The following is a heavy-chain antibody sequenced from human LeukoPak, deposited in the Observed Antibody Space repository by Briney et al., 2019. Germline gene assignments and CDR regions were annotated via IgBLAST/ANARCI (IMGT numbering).Heavy chain of an antibody. CDR2: ISSSSSYI. CDR3: AREGSSWPNHDAFDI. Sequence: PGGSLRLSCAASGFTFSTFAVHWVRQAPGKGLEWVSSISSSSSYIYYADSVKGRFTISRDNAKNSLYLQMNSLRAEDTAVYYCAREGSSWPNHDAFDIWGQGTMVTVSS. D-gene: IGHD6-13*01. V-gene: IGHV3-21*01. J-gene: IGHJ3*02. CDR1: GFTFSTFA.